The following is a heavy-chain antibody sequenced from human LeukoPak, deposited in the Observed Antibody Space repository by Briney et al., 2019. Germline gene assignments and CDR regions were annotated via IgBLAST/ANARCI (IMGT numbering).Heavy chain of an antibody. CDR2: IIPIFGTA. V-gene: IGHV1-69*05. J-gene: IGHJ5*02. Sequence: ASVKVSCKASGGTFSSYAISWVRQAPGQGLEWMGGIIPIFGTANYAQKFQGRVTITTDESTSTAYMELSSLRSEDTAVYYCARRHRVGPLYFWFDPWGQGTLVTVSS. CDR1: GGTFSSYA. CDR3: ARRHRVGPLYFWFDP. D-gene: IGHD2-15*01.